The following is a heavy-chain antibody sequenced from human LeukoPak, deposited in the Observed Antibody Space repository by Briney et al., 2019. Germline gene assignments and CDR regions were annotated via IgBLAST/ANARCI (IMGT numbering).Heavy chain of an antibody. CDR1: GYTFTSYG. D-gene: IGHD2-15*01. J-gene: IGHJ6*02. Sequence: GASVKVSCKASGYTFTSYGISWVRQAPGQGLEWMGWISAYNGNTNYAQKLQGRVTMTTDTSTSTAYMELRSLRSDDTAVYYCARSGYCSGGSCYSGRYYYYYYGMDVWGQGTTVTVSS. CDR3: ARSGYCSGGSCYSGRYYYYYYGMDV. CDR2: ISAYNGNT. V-gene: IGHV1-18*01.